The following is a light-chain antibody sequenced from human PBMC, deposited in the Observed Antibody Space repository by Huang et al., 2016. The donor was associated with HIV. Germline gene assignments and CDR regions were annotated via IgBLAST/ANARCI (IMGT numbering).Light chain of an antibody. Sequence: EIVLTQSPGTLSLSPGERTTLSCRASQSVSSGYLAWYQQKPGQAPRLLIYGASTRATGIPGRFSGSWSGTDFTLTISRLQPEDFAVYYCQQYGSSPATFGQGTKV. CDR1: QSVSSGY. J-gene: IGKJ1*01. V-gene: IGKV3-20*01. CDR2: GAS. CDR3: QQYGSSPAT.